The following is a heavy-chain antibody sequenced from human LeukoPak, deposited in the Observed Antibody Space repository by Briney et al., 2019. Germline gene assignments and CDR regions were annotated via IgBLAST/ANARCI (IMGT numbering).Heavy chain of an antibody. CDR1: GGSISSYY. CDR3: ARFGNQFDY. J-gene: IGHJ4*02. V-gene: IGHV4-59*08. D-gene: IGHD4-23*01. Sequence: PSETLSLTCTVSGGSISSYYWSWIRQPPGKGLEWIGYIYYSGSTNYNPSLESRVTISVDTSKNQFSLKLSSVTAADTAVYYCARFGNQFDYWGQGTLVTVSS. CDR2: IYYSGST.